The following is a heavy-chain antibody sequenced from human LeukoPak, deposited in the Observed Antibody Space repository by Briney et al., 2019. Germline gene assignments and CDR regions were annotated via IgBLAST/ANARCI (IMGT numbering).Heavy chain of an antibody. Sequence: GGSLRLSCAASGFTFSSYSMNWVRQAPGKGLEWVSYISSSGSTIYYADSVKGRFTISRDNAKNSLYLQMNSLRAEDTAVYYCARDSSVRGVMRYWGQGTLVTVSS. CDR2: ISSSGSTI. CDR3: ARDSSVRGVMRY. CDR1: GFTFSSYS. J-gene: IGHJ4*02. V-gene: IGHV3-48*04. D-gene: IGHD3-10*01.